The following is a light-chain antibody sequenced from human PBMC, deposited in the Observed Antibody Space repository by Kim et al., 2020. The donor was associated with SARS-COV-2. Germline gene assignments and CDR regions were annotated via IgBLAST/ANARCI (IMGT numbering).Light chain of an antibody. Sequence: DIQMTQSPYSLSASVGDKVTLTCRASQGSSNYLAWYQQKPGKVPKLLIYAASTLQSGVPSRFSGSGSGTDFTLPISSLQPEDVATYYCQKYNRAPKTFGQGTKVDIK. J-gene: IGKJ1*01. CDR2: AAS. V-gene: IGKV1-27*01. CDR1: QGSSNY. CDR3: QKYNRAPKT.